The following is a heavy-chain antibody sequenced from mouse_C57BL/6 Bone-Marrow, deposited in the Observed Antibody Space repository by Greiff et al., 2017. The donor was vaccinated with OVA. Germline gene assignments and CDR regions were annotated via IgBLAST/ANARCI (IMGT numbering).Heavy chain of an antibody. V-gene: IGHV1-42*01. J-gene: IGHJ2*01. CDR2: INPSTGGT. CDR3: ARERYYGSSYDY. D-gene: IGHD1-1*01. CDR1: GYSFTGYY. Sequence: EVQGVESGPELVKPGASVKISCKASGYSFTGYYMNWVKQSPEKSLEWIGEINPSTGGTTYNQKFKAKATLTVDKSSSTAYMQLKSLTSEDSAVYYCARERYYGSSYDYWGQGTTLTVSS.